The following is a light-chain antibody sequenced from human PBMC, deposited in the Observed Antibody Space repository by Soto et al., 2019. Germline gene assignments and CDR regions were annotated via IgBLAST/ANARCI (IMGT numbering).Light chain of an antibody. CDR1: QTINNN. Sequence: DIEMTQSPASLSASVGDRVTISCRTSQTINNNLNWYQQRPGKAPKLLIYSSSSLMSGVPPRFSGSGSGTDFTLTISSLQPEDFATYFSQQTYITPITFGQGTRLDIK. J-gene: IGKJ5*01. CDR3: QQTYITPIT. CDR2: SSS. V-gene: IGKV1-39*01.